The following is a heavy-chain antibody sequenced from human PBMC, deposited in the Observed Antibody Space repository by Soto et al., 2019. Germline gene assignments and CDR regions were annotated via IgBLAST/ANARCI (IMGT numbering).Heavy chain of an antibody. CDR1: GASINSGDYY. D-gene: IGHD2-15*01. J-gene: IGHJ5*02. CDR3: AGFSEVAATEINWFDP. Sequence: SETLSLTCTVSGASINSGDYYWSWIRQPPGRGLEWIGYIYYSGSTYYNPSLKSRVTISVDTSKNQFSLKLSSVTAADTAVYYCAGFSEVAATEINWFDPWGQGTLVTVSS. CDR2: IYYSGST. V-gene: IGHV4-30-4*01.